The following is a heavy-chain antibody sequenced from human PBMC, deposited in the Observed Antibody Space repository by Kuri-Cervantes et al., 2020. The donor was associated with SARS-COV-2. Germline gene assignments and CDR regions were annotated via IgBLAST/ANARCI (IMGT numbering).Heavy chain of an antibody. Sequence: GGSLRLSCTPSGFTFGDHPLSWVRQAPGKGLVWVAVISYDGSNKYYADSVKGRFTISRDNSKNTLYLQMNSLRAEDTAVYYCARDLRLGKSLDYWGQGTLVTVSS. CDR2: ISYDGSNK. D-gene: IGHD7-27*01. CDR3: ARDLRLGKSLDY. CDR1: GFTFGDHP. V-gene: IGHV3-30*04. J-gene: IGHJ4*02.